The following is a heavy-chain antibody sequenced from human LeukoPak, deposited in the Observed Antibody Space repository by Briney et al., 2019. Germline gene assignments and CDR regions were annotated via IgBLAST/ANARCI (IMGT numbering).Heavy chain of an antibody. J-gene: IGHJ4*02. Sequence: PGGSLRLSCAASGFTFSGSSMSWVRQAPGNGLEWVSSISSSSSYIYYADSVKGRFTVSRDNAKNSLYLLMNSLRAEDTAVYYCARTTVVTLIDYWGQGALVTVSS. CDR3: ARTTVVTLIDY. CDR1: GFTFSGSS. D-gene: IGHD4-23*01. CDR2: ISSSSSYI. V-gene: IGHV3-21*01.